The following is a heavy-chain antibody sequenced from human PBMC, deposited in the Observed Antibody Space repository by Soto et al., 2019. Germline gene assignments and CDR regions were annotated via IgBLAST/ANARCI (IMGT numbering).Heavy chain of an antibody. Sequence: VQLQESGPGLVKSSETLSLTCTVSGGSISSYYWSWIRQPPGKGLEWIGYVYYTGTTNYNPSLKGRVTISLDKSKNQFSLRLNSVTAADTAMYYCVRDQQMGRLDPWGQGTLVTVSS. J-gene: IGHJ5*02. CDR1: GGSISSYY. CDR3: VRDQQMGRLDP. CDR2: VYYTGTT. V-gene: IGHV4-59*13. D-gene: IGHD6-13*01.